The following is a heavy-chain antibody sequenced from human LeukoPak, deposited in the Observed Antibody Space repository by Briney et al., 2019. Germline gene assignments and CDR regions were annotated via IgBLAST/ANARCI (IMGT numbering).Heavy chain of an antibody. V-gene: IGHV4-59*01. CDR1: GGSISSYY. D-gene: IGHD6-13*01. CDR3: ARWAGSWTARWYDY. J-gene: IGHJ4*02. CDR2: IYYSGST. Sequence: SETLSLTCTVSGGSISSYYWSWIRQPPGKGLEWIGYIYYSGSTNYNPSLKSRVTISVDTSKNQFSLKLSSVTAADTAVYYCARWAGSWTARWYDYWGQGTLATVSS.